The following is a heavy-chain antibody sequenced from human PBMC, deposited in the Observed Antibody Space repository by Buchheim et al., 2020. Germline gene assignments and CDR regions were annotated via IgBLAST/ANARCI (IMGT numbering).Heavy chain of an antibody. Sequence: EVQLVESGGGLVQPGGSLRLSCAASGFTFSSYEMNWVRQAPGKGLEWVSYISSSGSTIYYADSVKGRFTISRDNAQTSLYLQMNSLRAEDTAVYYCARDRGYCGGDCYLPSDQYYFDYWGQGTL. CDR2: ISSSGSTI. J-gene: IGHJ4*02. CDR3: ARDRGYCGGDCYLPSDQYYFDY. V-gene: IGHV3-48*03. CDR1: GFTFSSYE. D-gene: IGHD2-21*02.